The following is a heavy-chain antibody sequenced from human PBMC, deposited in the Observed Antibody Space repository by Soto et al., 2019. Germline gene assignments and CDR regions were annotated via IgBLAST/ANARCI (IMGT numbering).Heavy chain of an antibody. V-gene: IGHV1-18*01. D-gene: IGHD2-2*01. CDR2: ISTYNGNT. CDR3: ARDTSNYFDY. Sequence: ASVKVSCKTSGYTFNTYYISWLRQAPGQGLEWIGWISTYNGNTNYVPKFQGRITMTTDTSTSTAYMELRSLRSDDTALYFCARDTSNYFDYWGQGTPVTVSS. J-gene: IGHJ4*02. CDR1: GYTFNTYY.